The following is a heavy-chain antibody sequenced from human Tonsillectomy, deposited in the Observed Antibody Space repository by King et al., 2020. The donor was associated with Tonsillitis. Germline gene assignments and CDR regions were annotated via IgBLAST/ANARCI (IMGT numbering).Heavy chain of an antibody. Sequence: QLVQSGAEVKKPGASVKVSCKASGYTFTDYYLHWGRQAPGQGLEWMGWINPNNGGTNYAQKYQGRVTMTRDTSITTAFMELSRLRADETAMYYCARFFLSTMIFSGYDRDDTFDIWGQGTMVIVSS. J-gene: IGHJ3*02. D-gene: IGHD3/OR15-3a*01. CDR3: ARFFLSTMIFSGYDRDDTFDI. V-gene: IGHV1-2*02. CDR2: INPNNGGT. CDR1: GYTFTDYY.